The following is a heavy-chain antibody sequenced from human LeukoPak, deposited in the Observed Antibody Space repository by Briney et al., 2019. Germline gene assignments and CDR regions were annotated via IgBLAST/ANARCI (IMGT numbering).Heavy chain of an antibody. CDR2: IYFSGNI. V-gene: IGHV4-4*07. CDR3: ARAHYSSGCSADNYFDY. J-gene: IGHJ4*02. D-gene: IGHD6-19*01. Sequence: PSETLSLTCTVSGGSISGYYWSWIRQPAGKGLEWIGRIYFSGNINYKSSLKSRITISIDASNNKFSLKLSSVTAADTAVYYCARAHYSSGCSADNYFDYWGQGFLVTVSS. CDR1: GGSISGYY.